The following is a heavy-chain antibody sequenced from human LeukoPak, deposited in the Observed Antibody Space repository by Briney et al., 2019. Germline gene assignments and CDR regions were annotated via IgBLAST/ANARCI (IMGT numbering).Heavy chain of an antibody. Sequence: PSGTLSLTCAVSGGSISSSNWWSWIRQPPGKGLEWIGYIYYSGSTYYNPSLKSRVTISVDTSKNQFSLKLSSVTAADTAVYYCARAGELSSQEFDYWGQGTLVTVSS. CDR1: GGSISSSNW. V-gene: IGHV4-30-4*01. CDR2: IYYSGST. D-gene: IGHD3-16*02. J-gene: IGHJ4*02. CDR3: ARAGELSSQEFDY.